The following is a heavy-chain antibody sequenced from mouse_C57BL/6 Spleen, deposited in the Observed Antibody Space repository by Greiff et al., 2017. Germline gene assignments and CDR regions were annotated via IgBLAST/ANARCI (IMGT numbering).Heavy chain of an antibody. CDR3: AREGFFYYGSSY. V-gene: IGHV3-6*01. CDR2: ISYDGSN. J-gene: IGHJ2*01. Sequence: EVQLQESGPGLVKPSQSLSLTCSVTGYSITSGYYWNWIRQFPGNKLEWMGYISYDGSNNYNPSLKNRISITRDTSKNQFFLKLNSVTTEDTATYYCAREGFFYYGSSYWGQGTTLTVSS. CDR1: GYSITSGYY. D-gene: IGHD1-1*01.